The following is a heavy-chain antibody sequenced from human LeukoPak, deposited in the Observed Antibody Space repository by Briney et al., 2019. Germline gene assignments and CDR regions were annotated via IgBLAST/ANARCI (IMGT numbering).Heavy chain of an antibody. Sequence: TGGSLRLSCAASGFTFSSYSMTWVRRAPGKGLEWVSVISGSATSTYYADSVKGRFTISRDNSKNTLYLQVNSLRAGDTAVYYCARAAMVRGVDYFDYWGQGTLVTVSS. J-gene: IGHJ4*02. D-gene: IGHD3-10*01. CDR3: ARAAMVRGVDYFDY. CDR1: GFTFSSYS. V-gene: IGHV3-23*01. CDR2: ISGSATST.